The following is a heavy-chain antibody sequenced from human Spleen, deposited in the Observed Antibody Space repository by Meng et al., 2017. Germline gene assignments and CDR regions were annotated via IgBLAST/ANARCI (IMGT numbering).Heavy chain of an antibody. J-gene: IGHJ6*02. CDR3: ARDDYGDYEIYYGMDV. CDR2: INPSDDNT. D-gene: IGHD4-17*01. V-gene: IGHV1-46*01. CDR1: GYTFISYY. Sequence: ASVKVSCKASGYTFISYYVHWVRQAPGQGLEWMGTINPSDDNTKYAQEFQGRVTMTRDTPTSTVYMELSSLRSEDTAVYYCARDDYGDYEIYYGMDVWGQGTTVTVSS.